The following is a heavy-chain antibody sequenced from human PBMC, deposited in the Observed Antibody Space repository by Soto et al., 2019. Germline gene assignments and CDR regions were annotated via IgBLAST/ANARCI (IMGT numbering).Heavy chain of an antibody. D-gene: IGHD3-10*01. CDR3: ARSSGSLDY. CDR2: IYHTGST. V-gene: IGHV4-31*03. J-gene: IGHJ4*02. CDR1: GGSISTVGHY. Sequence: SETLSLTFSVSGGSISTVGHYWTWIRQPPGKGLEWIGSIYHTGSTYYSKSLRSRLTMSVDTSKSQFSLRLNSVTPEDTAIYYCARSSGSLDYWGQGTLVTVSS.